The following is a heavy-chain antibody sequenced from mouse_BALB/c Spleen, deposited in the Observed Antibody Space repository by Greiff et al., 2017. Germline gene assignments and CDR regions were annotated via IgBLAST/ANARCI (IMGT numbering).Heavy chain of an antibody. CDR2: INPDSSTI. J-gene: IGHJ2*01. CDR3: ARPGENDGYYRGNFDY. Sequence: VKLVESGGGLVQPGGSLKLSCAASGFDFSRYWMSWVRQAPGKGLEWIGEINPDSSTINYTPSLKDKFIISRDNAKNTLYLQMSKVRSEDTALYYCARPGENDGYYRGNFDYWGQGTTLTVSS. V-gene: IGHV4-1*02. D-gene: IGHD2-3*01. CDR1: GFDFSRYW.